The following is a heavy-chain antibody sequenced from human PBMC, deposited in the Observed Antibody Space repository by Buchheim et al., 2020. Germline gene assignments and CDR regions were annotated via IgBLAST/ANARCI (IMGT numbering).Heavy chain of an antibody. J-gene: IGHJ6*03. CDR1: GYTFTSYD. D-gene: IGHD3-3*01. V-gene: IGHV1-8*01. CDR2: MNPNSGNT. CDR3: ARAGDYDFWSGFGYYYYYMDV. Sequence: QVQLVQSGAEVKKPGASVKVSCKASGYTFTSYDINWVRQATGQGLEWMGWMNPNSGNTGYAQKFQGRVTMTRNTSISTASMELSSLRSEDTAVYYCARAGDYDFWSGFGYYYYYMDVWGKGTT.